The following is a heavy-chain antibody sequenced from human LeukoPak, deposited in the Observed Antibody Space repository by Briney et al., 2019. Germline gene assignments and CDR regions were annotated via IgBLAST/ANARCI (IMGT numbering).Heavy chain of an antibody. CDR2: INHSGST. D-gene: IGHD6-19*01. V-gene: IGHV4-34*01. Sequence: PSETLSLTCAVYGGSFSGYYWSWIRQPPGKGLEWIGEINHSGSTNYNPSLKSRVTISVDTSKNQFSLKLSSVTAADTAVYYCARVSLGSGGFDSTSPWLANDYYYYGMDVWGQGTTVTVSS. J-gene: IGHJ6*02. CDR1: GGSFSGYY. CDR3: ARVSLGSGGFDSTSPWLANDYYYYGMDV.